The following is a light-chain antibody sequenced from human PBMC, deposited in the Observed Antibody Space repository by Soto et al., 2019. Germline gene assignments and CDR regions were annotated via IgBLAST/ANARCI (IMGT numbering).Light chain of an antibody. CDR3: QSYDSSLSGVV. CDR1: SSNIGAGYD. J-gene: IGLJ2*01. Sequence: QSVLTQPPSVSGAPGQRVTISCTGGSSNIGAGYDVHWYQQLPGTAPKLLIYGNSNRPSGVPDRFSGSKSVTSASLAITGLQAEDEADYYCQSYDSSLSGVVFGGGTQLTVL. V-gene: IGLV1-40*01. CDR2: GNS.